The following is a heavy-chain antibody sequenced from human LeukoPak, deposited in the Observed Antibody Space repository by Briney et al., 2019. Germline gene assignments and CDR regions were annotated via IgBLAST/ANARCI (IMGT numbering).Heavy chain of an antibody. CDR2: IKSKTDGGTT. D-gene: IGHD6-13*01. CDR3: TTDVVGSSSWYSQFDY. V-gene: IGHV3-15*01. J-gene: IGHJ4*02. Sequence: GGSLTLACAASGFTFSNAWMSWVRPLAGKGLDWVGRIKSKTDGGTTDYTALVKGRFTISRDDSKNTLYLQMNSLKTEDTAVYYCTTDVVGSSSWYSQFDYWGQGTLVTVSS. CDR1: GFTFSNAW.